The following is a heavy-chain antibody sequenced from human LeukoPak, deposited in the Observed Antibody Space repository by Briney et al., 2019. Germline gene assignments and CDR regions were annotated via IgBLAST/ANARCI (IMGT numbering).Heavy chain of an antibody. D-gene: IGHD3-22*01. V-gene: IGHV3-48*03. CDR3: ARAHYYDSSGLDS. CDR2: ISSSGSTV. Sequence: GGSLRLSCAASGFTFSSYEMNWVRQAPGKGLEWVSYISSSGSTVYYADSLKGRFTISRDNAKNSLYLQMNSLRAEDTAVYYCARAHYYDSSGLDSWGQGTLVTVSS. J-gene: IGHJ4*02. CDR1: GFTFSSYE.